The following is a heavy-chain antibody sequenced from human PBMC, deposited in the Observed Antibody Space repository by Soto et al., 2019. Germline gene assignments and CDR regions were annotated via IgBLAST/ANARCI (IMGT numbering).Heavy chain of an antibody. Sequence: GGSLRLSCVASGFPFSSYAMSWVRQTPGTGLEWVSGISGSGGRTYYADSVKGRFTISRDNSNNTLSLQMHILRVEDTAVYFCAKGGYYSLFDIWGQGTMVTVSS. D-gene: IGHD3-16*01. J-gene: IGHJ3*02. CDR3: AKGGYYSLFDI. V-gene: IGHV3-23*01. CDR1: GFPFSSYA. CDR2: ISGSGGRT.